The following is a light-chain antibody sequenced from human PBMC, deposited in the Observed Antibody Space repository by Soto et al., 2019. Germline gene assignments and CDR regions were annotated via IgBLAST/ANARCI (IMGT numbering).Light chain of an antibody. CDR3: QQYGSSPPSST. CDR2: GAS. J-gene: IGKJ5*01. Sequence: VMTKPPATLSVSPGESASLSCMAIQSVSSNLAWYTQRPGQAPRLLIYGASNRATDIPDRFSGRGSGTDFTLTISRLESEDFAVYYCQQYGSSPPSSTSCQRTRPEI. V-gene: IGKV3-20*01. CDR1: QSVSSN.